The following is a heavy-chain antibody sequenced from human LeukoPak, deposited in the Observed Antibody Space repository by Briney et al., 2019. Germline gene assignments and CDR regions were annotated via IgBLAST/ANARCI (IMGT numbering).Heavy chain of an antibody. CDR3: ARVGTELLWFGELSLVSWWFDP. CDR2: INHSGST. D-gene: IGHD3-10*01. CDR1: GGSFSGYY. V-gene: IGHV4-34*01. J-gene: IGHJ5*02. Sequence: PSETLSLTCAVYGGSFSGYYWSWIRQPPGKGLEWIGEINHSGSTNYNPSLKSRVTISVDTSKNQFSLKLSSVTAADTAVYYCARVGTELLWFGELSLVSWWFDPWGQGTLVTVSS.